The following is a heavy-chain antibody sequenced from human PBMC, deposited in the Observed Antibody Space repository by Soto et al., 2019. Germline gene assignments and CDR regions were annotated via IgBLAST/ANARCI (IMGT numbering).Heavy chain of an antibody. D-gene: IGHD2-2*01. CDR1: GLTVSTNY. CDR3: ASVRYCSNNTCPTA. J-gene: IGHJ4*02. Sequence: PVGSLRLSCAASGLTVSTNYMTWVRHSPGKGLEWVSVIYRGGNTYHADSVQGRFSISRDNSKNTVDLQMNNLRAKDTAMYYCASVRYCSNNTCPTAWGQGTLVTVSS. V-gene: IGHV3-53*01. CDR2: IYRGGNT.